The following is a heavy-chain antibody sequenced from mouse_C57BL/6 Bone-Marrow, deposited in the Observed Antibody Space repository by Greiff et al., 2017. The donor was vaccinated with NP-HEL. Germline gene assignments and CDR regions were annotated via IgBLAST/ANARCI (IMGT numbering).Heavy chain of an antibody. J-gene: IGHJ3*01. CDR1: GFSLTSYG. CDR2: IWSGGST. Sequence: VKLVESGPGLVQPSQSLSITCTVSGFSLTSYGVHWVRQPPGKGLEWLGVIWSGGSTDYNAAFISRLSISKDNSKSQVFFKMNSLQADDTAIYYCAKNEPEGFAYWGQGTLVTVSA. V-gene: IGHV2-4*01. CDR3: AKNEPEGFAY.